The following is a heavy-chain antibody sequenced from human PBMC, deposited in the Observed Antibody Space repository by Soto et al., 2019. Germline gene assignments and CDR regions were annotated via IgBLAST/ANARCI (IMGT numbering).Heavy chain of an antibody. CDR2: IYYSGST. CDR3: ARTDSSGYYFDY. J-gene: IGHJ4*02. CDR1: GGSISSSSYY. Sequence: SETLSLTCTVSGGSISSSSYYWGWIRQPPGKGLEWIGSIYYSGSTYYNPSLKSRVTISVDTSKNQFSLKLSSVTAADTAVFYCARTDSSGYYFDYWGQGTLVT. D-gene: IGHD3-22*01. V-gene: IGHV4-39*01.